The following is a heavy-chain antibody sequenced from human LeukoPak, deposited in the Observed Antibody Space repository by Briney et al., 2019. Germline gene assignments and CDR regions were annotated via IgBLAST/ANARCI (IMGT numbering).Heavy chain of an antibody. Sequence: GASVKVSCKASGGSFSSFPFNWVRQAPGQGLEWVGRISPAVAISNYAQKFQGRVTIIADKSTTTVYMELSSLRSEDTAVYYCARGTAAGVDYWGQGTLVTVSS. CDR2: ISPAVAIS. V-gene: IGHV1-69*10. D-gene: IGHD6-13*01. CDR3: ARGTAAGVDY. CDR1: GGSFSSFP. J-gene: IGHJ4*02.